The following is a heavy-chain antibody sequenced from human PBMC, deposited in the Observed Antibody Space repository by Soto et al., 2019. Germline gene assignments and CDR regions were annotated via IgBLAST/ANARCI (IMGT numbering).Heavy chain of an antibody. CDR3: ARGGSLYWYFDL. CDR1: GYTFTNYA. Sequence: ASVKVSCKASGYTFTNYAMHWVRQAPGQRLEWMGWINAGNGNTKYSQKFQGRVTITRDTSASTAYMELSSLRSEDTAVYYCARGGSLYWYFDLWVRGTLVTVSS. V-gene: IGHV1-3*01. J-gene: IGHJ2*01. D-gene: IGHD1-26*01. CDR2: INAGNGNT.